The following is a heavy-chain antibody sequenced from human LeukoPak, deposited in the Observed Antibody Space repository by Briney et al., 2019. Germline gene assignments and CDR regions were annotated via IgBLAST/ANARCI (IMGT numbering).Heavy chain of an antibody. CDR3: ARGGLGDFWSGYYFNWFDP. Sequence: ASETLSLTCAVYGGSFSGYYWSWIRQPPGKGLEWIGEIKHSGSTNYNPSLKSRVTISVDTSKNQFSLKLSSVTAADTAVYYCARGGLGDFWSGYYFNWFDPWGQGTLVTVSS. D-gene: IGHD3-3*01. J-gene: IGHJ5*02. V-gene: IGHV4-34*01. CDR2: IKHSGST. CDR1: GGSFSGYY.